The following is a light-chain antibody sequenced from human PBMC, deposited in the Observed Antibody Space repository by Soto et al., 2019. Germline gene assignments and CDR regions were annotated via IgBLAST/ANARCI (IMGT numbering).Light chain of an antibody. CDR2: QTS. Sequence: EIVLTQSPATLSSFPGDRVTLSCRASQYINTRLAWYQHRPGQAPRLLIYQTSLSAAGIPARFSASGSGTDFTLTISDVQPEDFALYYCHQRQSWPRTFGQGTKVDI. J-gene: IGKJ1*01. CDR3: HQRQSWPRT. V-gene: IGKV3-11*01. CDR1: QYINTR.